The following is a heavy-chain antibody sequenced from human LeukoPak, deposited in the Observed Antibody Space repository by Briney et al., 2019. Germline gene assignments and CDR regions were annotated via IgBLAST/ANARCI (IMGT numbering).Heavy chain of an antibody. D-gene: IGHD3-10*02. J-gene: IGHJ5*02. CDR2: IYYSGST. CDR1: GGSISSGGYY. Sequence: SQTLSLTCTVSGGSISSGGYYWSWIRQHPGKGLEWIGYIYYSGSTNYNPSLKSRVTISVDTSKNQFSLKLSSVTAADTAVYYCARDRGMTIFVFDPWGQGTLVTVSS. CDR3: ARDRGMTIFVFDP. V-gene: IGHV4-31*03.